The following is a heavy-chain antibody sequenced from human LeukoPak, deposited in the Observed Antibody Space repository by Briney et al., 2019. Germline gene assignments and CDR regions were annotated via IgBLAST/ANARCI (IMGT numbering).Heavy chain of an antibody. CDR2: ISGSGGST. D-gene: IGHD3-22*01. Sequence: PGGSLRLSCAASGFTFSSYAMSWVRQAPGKGLEWVSAISGSGGSTYYADSVKGRFTISRDNSKNTLYLQMNSLRAEDTAVYYCAKDLYSGYYSTPSPDYWGQGTLVTVSS. J-gene: IGHJ4*02. CDR3: AKDLYSGYYSTPSPDY. CDR1: GFTFSSYA. V-gene: IGHV3-23*01.